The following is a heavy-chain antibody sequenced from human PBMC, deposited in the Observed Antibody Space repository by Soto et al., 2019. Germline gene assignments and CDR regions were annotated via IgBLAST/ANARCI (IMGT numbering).Heavy chain of an antibody. Sequence: QEQVVESGGGVVQPGRSLRLSCAASGFTFSTHAMHWVRQAPGTGLEWVAIISYDGTTKDYADSVKGRFTIARDNSKNAVYLQMTSLRSEDTALYYCARDWRTAGTTGWFDPWGQGTLVTVSS. CDR3: ARDWRTAGTTGWFDP. V-gene: IGHV3-30-3*01. J-gene: IGHJ5*02. D-gene: IGHD6-13*01. CDR1: GFTFSTHA. CDR2: ISYDGTTK.